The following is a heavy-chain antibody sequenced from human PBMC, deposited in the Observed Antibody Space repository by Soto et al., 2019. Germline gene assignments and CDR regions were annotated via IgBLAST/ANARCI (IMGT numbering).Heavy chain of an antibody. Sequence: QVRLVESGGGVAQPGRYLRLSCAASGMTFSQSAMHWVRQAPGKGLEWVAGIWNDGSFQDYVDSVKGRFSISRDNSKNTLYLQMNNLRADDTAIYYCARGIGVAGRFFYYYGLDVWGQGTPVTVSS. J-gene: IGHJ6*02. V-gene: IGHV3-33*04. D-gene: IGHD6-13*01. CDR3: ARGIGVAGRFFYYYGLDV. CDR2: IWNDGSFQ. CDR1: GMTFSQSA.